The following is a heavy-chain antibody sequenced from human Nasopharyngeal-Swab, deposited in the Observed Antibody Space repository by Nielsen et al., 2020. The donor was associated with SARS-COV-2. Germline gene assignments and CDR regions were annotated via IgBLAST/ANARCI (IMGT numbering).Heavy chain of an antibody. Sequence: SVKVSCKAAGGTFSSYAISWGRQAPGEGLEWRGGIIPIFGTANYAQKFQGRVTITADESTSTAYMELSSLRSEDTAVYYCARDKGLRFLEWLPLKGFTGWFDPWGQGTLVTVSS. J-gene: IGHJ5*02. D-gene: IGHD3-3*01. V-gene: IGHV1-69*13. CDR2: IIPIFGTA. CDR1: GGTFSSYA. CDR3: ARDKGLRFLEWLPLKGFTGWFDP.